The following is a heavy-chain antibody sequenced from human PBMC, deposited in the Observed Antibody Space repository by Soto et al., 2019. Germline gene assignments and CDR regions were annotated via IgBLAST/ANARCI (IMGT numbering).Heavy chain of an antibody. V-gene: IGHV1-18*01. J-gene: IGHJ5*02. Sequence: DSGNVCTASSGSTSTSHCINWVRQAPGQGLEWMGWISAYNGNTNYAQKLQGRVTMTTDTSTSTAYMELRSLRSDDTAVYYCARMDVGATSIGPWGQGTLVTVSS. CDR1: GSTSTSHC. D-gene: IGHD1-26*01. CDR2: ISAYNGNT. CDR3: ARMDVGATSIGP.